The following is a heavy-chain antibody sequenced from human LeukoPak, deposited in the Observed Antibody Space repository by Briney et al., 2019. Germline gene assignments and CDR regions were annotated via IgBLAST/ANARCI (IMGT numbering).Heavy chain of an antibody. CDR3: ARLLRYMTTVTPRWFDP. Sequence: SETLPLTCAVYGGSFSGYYWSWIRQPPGKGLEWIGEINHSGSTNYNPSLKSRVTISVDTSKNQFSLKLSSVTAADTAVYYCARLLRYMTTVTPRWFDPWGQGTLVTVSS. J-gene: IGHJ5*02. V-gene: IGHV4-34*01. D-gene: IGHD4-17*01. CDR1: GGSFSGYY. CDR2: INHSGST.